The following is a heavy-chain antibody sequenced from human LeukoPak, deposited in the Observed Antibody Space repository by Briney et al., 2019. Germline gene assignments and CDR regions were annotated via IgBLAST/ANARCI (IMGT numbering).Heavy chain of an antibody. J-gene: IGHJ6*02. D-gene: IGHD2-15*01. CDR3: ARDKSGGGSFTYYYYYGMDV. V-gene: IGHV1-8*01. CDR2: MNPNSGNT. CDR1: GYTFTSYD. Sequence: ASVKVSCKASGYTFTSYDINWVRQATGQGLEWMGWMNPNSGNTGYAQKFQGRVTMTRNTSISTAYMELSSLRSEDTAVYYCARDKSGGGSFTYYYYYGMDVWGQGTTVTVSS.